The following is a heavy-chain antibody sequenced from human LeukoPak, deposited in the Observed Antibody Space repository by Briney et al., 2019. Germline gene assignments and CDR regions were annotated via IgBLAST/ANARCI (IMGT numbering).Heavy chain of an antibody. Sequence: PSETLSLTCTVSGYSIRNGYNWGWIRLSPGKGLEWLGSIYQSGSTYDNPSLKSRVTISVDTSKNQFSLKLSSVTAADTAVYYCARVGISTVTPLDYWGQGTLVTVSS. V-gene: IGHV4-38-2*02. D-gene: IGHD4-17*01. CDR2: IYQSGST. J-gene: IGHJ4*02. CDR1: GYSIRNGYN. CDR3: ARVGISTVTPLDY.